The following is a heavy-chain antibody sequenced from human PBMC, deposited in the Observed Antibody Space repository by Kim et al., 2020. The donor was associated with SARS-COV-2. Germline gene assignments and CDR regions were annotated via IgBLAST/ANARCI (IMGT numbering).Heavy chain of an antibody. Sequence: WGSLRLSCAASGFTFSSYAMHWVRQAPGKGLEYVSAISSNGGSTYYANSVKGRFTISRDNSKNTLYLQMGSLRAEDMAVYYCARGERGPLDPWGQGTLVTVSS. V-gene: IGHV3-64*01. CDR1: GFTFSSYA. CDR2: ISSNGGST. J-gene: IGHJ5*02. CDR3: ARGERGPLDP.